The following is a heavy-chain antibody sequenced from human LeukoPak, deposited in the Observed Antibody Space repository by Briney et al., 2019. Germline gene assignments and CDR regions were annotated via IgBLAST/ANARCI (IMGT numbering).Heavy chain of an antibody. CDR2: ISSSGSTL. Sequence: GGSLRLSCEASGFTFSDYYMSWICQAPGKGLEWVSYISSSGSTLYYVDSVKGRFTISRDNAKNSLYLQMNSLRAEDTAVYYCAREGEHCSGTSCYTLHYYYYYMDVWGKGTTVTVSS. CDR3: AREGEHCSGTSCYTLHYYYYYMDV. J-gene: IGHJ6*03. D-gene: IGHD2-2*02. V-gene: IGHV3-11*04. CDR1: GFTFSDYY.